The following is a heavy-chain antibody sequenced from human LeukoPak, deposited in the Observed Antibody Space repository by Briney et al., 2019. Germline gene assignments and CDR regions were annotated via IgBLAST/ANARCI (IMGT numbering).Heavy chain of an antibody. J-gene: IGHJ4*02. CDR3: ARVGSGGAWFDF. CDR1: GGSISSYY. CDR2: IYYSGST. D-gene: IGHD6-19*01. Sequence: SETLSLTCTVSGGSISSYYWNWIRQPPGKGLEWIGYIYYSGSTNYNPSLKSRVTISVDTSKNQFSLNLTSVTAADTAVYYCARVGSGGAWFDFWGQGTLVSVSS. V-gene: IGHV4-59*01.